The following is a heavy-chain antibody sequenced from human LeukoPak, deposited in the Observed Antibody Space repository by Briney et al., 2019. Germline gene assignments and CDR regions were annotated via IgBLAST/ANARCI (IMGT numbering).Heavy chain of an antibody. Sequence: ASVKVSCKASGYTFTGYYMHWVRQAPGQGLEWMGWISAYNGNTNYAQKLQGRVTMTTDTSTSTAYMELRSLRSDDTAVYYCARVKITGGYDSDYWGQGTLVTVSS. CDR2: ISAYNGNT. J-gene: IGHJ4*02. CDR3: ARVKITGGYDSDY. V-gene: IGHV1-18*04. CDR1: GYTFTGYY. D-gene: IGHD5-12*01.